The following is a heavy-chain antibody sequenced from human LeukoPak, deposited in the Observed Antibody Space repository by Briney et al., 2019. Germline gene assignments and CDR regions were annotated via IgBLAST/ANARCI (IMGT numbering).Heavy chain of an antibody. CDR1: GGSITGYY. D-gene: IGHD3-10*01. V-gene: IGHV4-59*13. CDR3: ARGDPALSTVIGV. J-gene: IGHJ1*01. CDR2: IYYSGTT. Sequence: SETLSLTCTVSGGSITGYYWSWIRQPPGKGLEYIGFIYYSGTTKYNPSLKSRVSISVDTSKNQFSLKLTSVTDADTALYYCARGDPALSTVIGVWGRGTLVTVSS.